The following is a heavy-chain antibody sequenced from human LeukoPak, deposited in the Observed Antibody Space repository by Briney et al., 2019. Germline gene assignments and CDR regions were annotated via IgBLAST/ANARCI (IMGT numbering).Heavy chain of an antibody. J-gene: IGHJ4*02. D-gene: IGHD2-21*02. V-gene: IGHV1-2*02. Sequence: ASVKVSCKASGYTFTGYYMHWVRQAPGQGLEWMGWINPNSGDTNYAQKFQGRVTMTRDTSISTAYMELSRLRSDDTAVYYCARMRKLLPDAFDIWGQGTLVTVSS. CDR3: ARMRKLLPDAFDI. CDR1: GYTFTGYY. CDR2: INPNSGDT.